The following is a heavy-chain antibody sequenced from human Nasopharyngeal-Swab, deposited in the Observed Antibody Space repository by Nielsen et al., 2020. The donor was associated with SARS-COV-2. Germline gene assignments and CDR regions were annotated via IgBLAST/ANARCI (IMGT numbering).Heavy chain of an antibody. CDR1: GYSFTTFW. Sequence: KVSCKGSGYSFTTFWITWVRQMPGKGLEWMGIIYPDDSDTRYSPSFQGQVTFSVDKSTSTAYLQWSSLKASDTAMYYCARLRGSAFYYYYLDVWGKWTTVTVSS. CDR3: ARLRGSAFYYYYLDV. CDR2: IYPDDSDT. D-gene: IGHD2-15*01. V-gene: IGHV5-51*01. J-gene: IGHJ6*03.